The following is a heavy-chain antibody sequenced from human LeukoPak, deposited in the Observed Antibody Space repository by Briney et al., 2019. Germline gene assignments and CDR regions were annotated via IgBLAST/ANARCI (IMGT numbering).Heavy chain of an antibody. V-gene: IGHV3-53*01. D-gene: IGHD3-22*01. Sequence: GGSLRLSCAAPGFTVTHTYTSWVRQAPGKGLGWGSIIYNDGSASYTDPVKGRFTISRANSKNTAYLQMNSLRAEDTAVYYCARDRHYYDTSGYRSYFFDYWGQGTLVIVSS. CDR1: GFTVTHTY. CDR3: ARDRHYYDTSGYRSYFFDY. CDR2: IYNDGSA. J-gene: IGHJ4*02.